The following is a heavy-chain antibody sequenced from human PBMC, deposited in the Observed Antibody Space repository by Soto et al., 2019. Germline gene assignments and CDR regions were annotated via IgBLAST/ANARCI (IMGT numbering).Heavy chain of an antibody. V-gene: IGHV4-38-2*01. CDR1: GYSINSDYY. Sequence: SETLSLTCAVSGYSINSDYYWGWIRQPPGKGLEWIGSVDHSGRTYYSPSLRSRLTIFIDTSKNQFSLRLTSVTAADTAMYFCAKKGYYPSGKINLFDSWGPGTLVTAPQ. D-gene: IGHD3-10*01. J-gene: IGHJ4*02. CDR3: AKKGYYPSGKINLFDS. CDR2: VDHSGRT.